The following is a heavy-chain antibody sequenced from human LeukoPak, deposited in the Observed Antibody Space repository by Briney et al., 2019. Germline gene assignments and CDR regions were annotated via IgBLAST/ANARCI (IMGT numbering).Heavy chain of an antibody. J-gene: IGHJ4*02. Sequence: SETLSLTCAVSGGSFSSSNWWAWVRPSPGKGLEWIGQVHLSGSSNYSPTLKSRLTISVDKSNKQLSLKLRFVTAADTAVYYCARDGGGIDSWGQGILVTVSS. CDR3: ARDGGGIDS. CDR2: VHLSGSS. CDR1: GGSFSSSNW. V-gene: IGHV4-4*02. D-gene: IGHD2-15*01.